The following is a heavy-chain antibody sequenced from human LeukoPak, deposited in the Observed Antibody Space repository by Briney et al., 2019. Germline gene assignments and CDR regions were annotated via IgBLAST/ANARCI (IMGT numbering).Heavy chain of an antibody. D-gene: IGHD5-18*01. Sequence: GGSLRLSCAASGFTFSSYSMNWVRQAPGKGLEWVSYISSSSSTIYYADSVKGRFTISRDNAKNSLYLQMNSLRADDTAVYYCAQISVDTSRGRWSDFDSWGQGILVTVSS. CDR3: AQISVDTSRGRWSDFDS. J-gene: IGHJ4*02. V-gene: IGHV3-48*01. CDR1: GFTFSSYS. CDR2: ISSSSSTI.